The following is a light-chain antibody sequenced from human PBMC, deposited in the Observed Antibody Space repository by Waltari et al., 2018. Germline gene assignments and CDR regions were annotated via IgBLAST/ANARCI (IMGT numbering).Light chain of an antibody. CDR3: QAWDSNIVV. CDR1: TLGDKY. CDR2: QDN. V-gene: IGLV3-1*01. Sequence: SYELTQPPSVSVSPGQTANITCSGDTLGDKYGYWYRQKPGQSPVLVMYQDNKRPSGIPERFSGSNSGKTVTLTISGTQALDEADYYCQAWDSNIVVFGGGTTLTVL. J-gene: IGLJ2*01.